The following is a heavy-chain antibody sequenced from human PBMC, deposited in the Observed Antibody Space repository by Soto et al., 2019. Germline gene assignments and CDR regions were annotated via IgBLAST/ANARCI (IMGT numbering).Heavy chain of an antibody. J-gene: IGHJ6*02. V-gene: IGHV4-59*08. CDR1: GGSISSYY. CDR3: AKHNYFGSGSSFYYYKSDL. D-gene: IGHD3-10*01. CDR2: IHHSGST. Sequence: SETLSLTCTVSGGSISSYYWSWIRQPPGKGLEWIGYIHHSGSTNYNPSFQGQVTISVDKSIDTAYLQWSSLKASDTATFYCAKHNYFGSGSSFYYYKSDLWGQGTTVTVSS.